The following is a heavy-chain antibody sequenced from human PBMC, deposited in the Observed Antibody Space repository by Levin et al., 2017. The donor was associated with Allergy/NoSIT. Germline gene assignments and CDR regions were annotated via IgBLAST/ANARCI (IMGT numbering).Heavy chain of an antibody. Sequence: GGSLRLSCAASGFTFDDYAIHWVRQAPGKGLEWVSGIGWNSGSIDYADSVKGRFTISRDNAKNSLYLQMNSLRAEDTALYYCAKGWGGYLGGLSIDYWGQGTLVTVSS. CDR2: IGWNSGSI. J-gene: IGHJ4*02. CDR1: GFTFDDYA. D-gene: IGHD3-3*01. CDR3: AKGWGGYLGGLSIDY. V-gene: IGHV3-9*01.